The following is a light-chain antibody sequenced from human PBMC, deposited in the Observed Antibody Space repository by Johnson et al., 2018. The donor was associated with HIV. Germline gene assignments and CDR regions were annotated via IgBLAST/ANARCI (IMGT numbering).Light chain of an antibody. Sequence: QSILTQPPSVSAAPGQKVTISCSGSSSNIGNNYVSWYQQLPGTAPKLLIYENNNRPSVIPDRFSGSKSGTSATLGISGLQTWDEADYYCGTWDSSLSALAFGTGTKVTVL. V-gene: IGLV1-51*02. J-gene: IGLJ1*01. CDR3: GTWDSSLSALA. CDR2: ENN. CDR1: SSNIGNNY.